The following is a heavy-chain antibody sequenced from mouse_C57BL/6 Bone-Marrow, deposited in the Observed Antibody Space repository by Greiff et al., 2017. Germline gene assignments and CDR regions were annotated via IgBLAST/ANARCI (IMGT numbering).Heavy chain of an antibody. V-gene: IGHV1-64*01. CDR3: ANPSYPGYFDV. CDR2: IHPNSGST. Sequence: VQLQQPGAELVKPGASVKLSCKASGYTFTSYWMHWVKQRPGQGLEWIGMIHPNSGSTKYNEKFKSKATLTVDKSSCTAYMQLSSLTSAVSAVYYCANPSYPGYFDVWGTGTTVTVSS. D-gene: IGHD2-10*01. J-gene: IGHJ1*03. CDR1: GYTFTSYW.